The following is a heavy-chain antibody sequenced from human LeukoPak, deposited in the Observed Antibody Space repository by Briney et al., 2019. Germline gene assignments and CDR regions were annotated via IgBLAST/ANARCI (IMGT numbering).Heavy chain of an antibody. Sequence: SVKVSCKASGGTFSSYAISWVRQAPGQGLEWMGGIIPIFGTANYAQKFQGRVTITADESTSTAYMELSSLRSEDTAAYYCATRVDYRLGYYYGMDVWGQGTTVTVSS. V-gene: IGHV1-69*13. J-gene: IGHJ6*02. CDR1: GGTFSSYA. D-gene: IGHD4-11*01. CDR2: IIPIFGTA. CDR3: ATRVDYRLGYYYGMDV.